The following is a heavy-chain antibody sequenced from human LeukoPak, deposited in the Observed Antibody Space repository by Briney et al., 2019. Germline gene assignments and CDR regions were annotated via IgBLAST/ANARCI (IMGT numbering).Heavy chain of an antibody. CDR2: IRTSAEGANYA. D-gene: IGHD3-9*01. CDR3: ASDQRYAFDY. J-gene: IGHJ4*02. Sequence: GGSLRLSCATSGFSFTDYPMNSVRQAPGQGLEWVSNIRTSAEGANYAYYADSVKGRVTISRDDAKNTLYLHMNSLRDDDTAVYYCASDQRYAFDYWGQGILVTVSS. V-gene: IGHV3-48*02. CDR1: GFSFTDYP.